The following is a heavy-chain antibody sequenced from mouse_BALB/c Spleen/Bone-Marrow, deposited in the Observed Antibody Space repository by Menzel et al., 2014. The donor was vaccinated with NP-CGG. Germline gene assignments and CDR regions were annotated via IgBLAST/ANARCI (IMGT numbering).Heavy chain of an antibody. CDR3: TRGGNWEDFDY. V-gene: IGHV5-17*02. D-gene: IGHD4-1*01. CDR1: GFTFSSFG. J-gene: IGHJ2*01. CDR2: ISSGSSPI. Sequence: EVNVVESGGGLVQPGGSRKLSCAASGFTFSSFGMHWVRQAPEKGLEWVAYISSGSSPIFYADTVKGRFTISRDNPKNTLFLQMTSLGSEDTAIYYCTRGGNWEDFDYWGQGTTLTVSS.